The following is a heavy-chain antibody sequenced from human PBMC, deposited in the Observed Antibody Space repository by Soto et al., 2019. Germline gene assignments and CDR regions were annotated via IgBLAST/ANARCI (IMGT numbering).Heavy chain of an antibody. CDR2: IYYSGST. V-gene: IGHV4-59*01. CDR1: CGSFNGYH. CDR3: ATAYDLWSGSAATKYFEC. D-gene: IGHD3-3*01. Sequence: PSETLSRTCDVYCGSFNGYHWSCIRQPPGKGLEWIVYIYYSGSTNYNPSLKSRVTISVDTSKNQFSLKLSSVTAADKAVYYCATAYDLWSGSAATKYFECWGKGTLVTVSS. J-gene: IGHJ4*02.